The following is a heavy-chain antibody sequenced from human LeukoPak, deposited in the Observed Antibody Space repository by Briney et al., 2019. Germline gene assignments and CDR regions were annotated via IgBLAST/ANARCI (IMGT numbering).Heavy chain of an antibody. D-gene: IGHD3-10*01. CDR3: ARGITLIRGVISFDY. V-gene: IGHV4-4*02. J-gene: IGHJ4*02. CDR2: IYHSGST. Sequence: SETLSLTCAVSGGSISSSNWWSWVRQPSGKGLEWIGEIYHSGSTNYSPSLKSRVTISVDKSKNQLSLNLSSVTAADTAVYYCARGITLIRGVISFDYWGQGTLVTVSS. CDR1: GGSISSSNW.